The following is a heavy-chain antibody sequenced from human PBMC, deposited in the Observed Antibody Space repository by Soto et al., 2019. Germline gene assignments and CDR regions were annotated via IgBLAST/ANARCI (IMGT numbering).Heavy chain of an antibody. CDR3: ARYRVDVSGVGFVS. V-gene: IGHV4-31*03. CDR2: IYKSGST. D-gene: IGHD1-26*01. CDR1: GDSIRSSYHY. Sequence: PSETLSLTCSVSGDSIRSSYHYWGWVRQPQGKGLEWIGYIYKSGSTYYSPSLESRLMMSVDTSKNQFSLKLTSVTAADTAIYFCARYRVDVSGVGFVSWGKGPLVTVS. J-gene: IGHJ4*02.